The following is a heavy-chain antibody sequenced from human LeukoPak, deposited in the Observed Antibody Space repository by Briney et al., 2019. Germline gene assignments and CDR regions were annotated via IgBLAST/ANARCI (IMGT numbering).Heavy chain of an antibody. V-gene: IGHV3-64*01. CDR3: ARPRYCSSTSCKWSYFDY. J-gene: IGHJ4*02. CDR2: ISSNGSST. D-gene: IGHD2-2*01. Sequence: GGSLRLSCAAPGFTFSSYAMHWVRQAPGKGLEYVSAISSNGSSTYYANSVKGRFTISRDNSKNSLYLQMGSLRAEDMAVYYCARPRYCSSTSCKWSYFDYWGQGTLVTVSS. CDR1: GFTFSSYA.